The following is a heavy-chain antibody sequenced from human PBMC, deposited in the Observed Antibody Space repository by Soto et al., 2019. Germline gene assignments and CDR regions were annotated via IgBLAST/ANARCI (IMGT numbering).Heavy chain of an antibody. CDR3: ARWGYCSSTSCYVPYYYYYYDMDV. Sequence: ASVKVSCKASGYTFTSYAMHWVRQAPGQRLEWMGWINAGNGNTKYSQKFQGRVTITRDTSASTAYMELSSLRSEDTAVYYCARWGYCSSTSCYVPYYYYYYDMDVWGQGTTVTVSS. CDR2: INAGNGNT. D-gene: IGHD2-2*01. J-gene: IGHJ6*02. V-gene: IGHV1-3*01. CDR1: GYTFTSYA.